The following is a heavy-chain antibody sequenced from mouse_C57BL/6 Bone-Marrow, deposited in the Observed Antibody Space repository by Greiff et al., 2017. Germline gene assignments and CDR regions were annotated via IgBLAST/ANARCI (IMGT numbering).Heavy chain of an antibody. J-gene: IGHJ3*01. CDR3: LCKGHYYPGWCAY. V-gene: IGHV1-15*01. Sequence: VQLQQSGAELVRPGASVTLSCKASGYTFTDYEMHWVKQTPVHGLEWIGAIDPETGGTAYNQKFKGKAILTADKYSSTAYMELRSLTSEDSAVYYCLCKGHYYPGWCAYWGQGTLVTVSA. D-gene: IGHD1-1*01. CDR1: GYTFTDYE. CDR2: IDPETGGT.